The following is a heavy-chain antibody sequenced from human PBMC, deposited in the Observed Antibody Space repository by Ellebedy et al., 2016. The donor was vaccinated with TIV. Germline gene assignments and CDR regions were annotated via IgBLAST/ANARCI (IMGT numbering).Heavy chain of an antibody. CDR2: ISSSASSI. Sequence: GGSLRLXCAASGFTFSSYHMHWVRQAPGKGLEWVSFISSSASSIYYADSLKGRFTISRDDAKNSLYLQMDSLRVEDTAVYYCTRDRGPRSYSSGIWGQGTLVTVSS. CDR1: GFTFSSYH. V-gene: IGHV3-48*04. CDR3: TRDRGPRSYSSGI. D-gene: IGHD6-19*01. J-gene: IGHJ4*02.